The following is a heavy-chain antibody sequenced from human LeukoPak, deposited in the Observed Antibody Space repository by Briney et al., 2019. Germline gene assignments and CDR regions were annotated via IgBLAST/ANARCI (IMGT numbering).Heavy chain of an antibody. J-gene: IGHJ4*02. CDR2: ISSSSSTI. Sequence: GGSLRLSCAASGFTFSSYSMNWVRQAPGKELEWVSYISSSSSTIYYADSVKGRFTISRDNAKNSLYLQMNSLRAEDTAVYYCAGELLGLSFDYWGQGTLVTVSS. D-gene: IGHD3-10*01. CDR3: AGELLGLSFDY. V-gene: IGHV3-48*01. CDR1: GFTFSSYS.